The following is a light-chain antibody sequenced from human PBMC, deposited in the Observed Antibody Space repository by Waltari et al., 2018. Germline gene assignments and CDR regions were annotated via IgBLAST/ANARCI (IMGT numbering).Light chain of an antibody. CDR2: DVN. J-gene: IGLJ1*01. CDR1: SSDIGAYNF. CDR3: SSYTTGSTRYV. Sequence: QSALTQPASVSGSPGQSITISCTGTSSDIGAYNFVSCYQKHPGNAPKVMIYDVNKRPSGVSRRFSGSKSGNTASLTISGLQAEDEADYYCSSYTTGSTRYVFGSGTKVTVL. V-gene: IGLV2-14*03.